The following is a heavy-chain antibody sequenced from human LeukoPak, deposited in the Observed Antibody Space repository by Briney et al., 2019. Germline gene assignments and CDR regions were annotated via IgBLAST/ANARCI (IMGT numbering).Heavy chain of an antibody. CDR1: GYSFTSYW. V-gene: IGHV5-51*01. D-gene: IGHD1-7*01. CDR2: IYPGDSDT. Sequence: GESLKISCKGSGYSFTSYWIGWVRQMPGKGLEWMGIIYPGDSDTRYSPPFQGQVTISADRSIGTAYLQWSSLKASDTAMYYCARSAGYNWNYYAFDIWGQGTMVTVSS. CDR3: ARSAGYNWNYYAFDI. J-gene: IGHJ3*02.